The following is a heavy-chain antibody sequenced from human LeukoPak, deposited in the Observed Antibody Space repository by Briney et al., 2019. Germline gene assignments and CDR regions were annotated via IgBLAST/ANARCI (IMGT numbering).Heavy chain of an antibody. Sequence: GRSLRLSCAASGFTFNTYHIHWVRQDPGTGLEWVAVISYDGSNKYYADSVKGRFTVSRDNSQNTLYLQMNSLRIEDTAVYHCARGGNGWSLNNYFDSWGQGTLVTVSS. V-gene: IGHV3-30-3*01. J-gene: IGHJ4*02. CDR1: GFTFNTYH. CDR2: ISYDGSNK. D-gene: IGHD6-19*01. CDR3: ARGGNGWSLNNYFDS.